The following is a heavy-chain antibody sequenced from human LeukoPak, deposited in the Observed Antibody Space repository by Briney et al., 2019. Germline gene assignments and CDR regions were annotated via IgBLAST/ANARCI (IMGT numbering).Heavy chain of an antibody. V-gene: IGHV3-21*01. CDR3: ARAIAVAGPYYFDY. J-gene: IGHJ4*02. CDR2: IGSVTTYI. CDR1: GFTFSDYT. Sequence: PGGSLRLSCAASGFTFSDYTMNWDRQAPGKGLEWVSSIGSVTTYIYYADSVKGRFTISRDNAKNSLSLQMNSLRAEDTAVYYCARAIAVAGPYYFDYWGQGTLVTVSS. D-gene: IGHD6-19*01.